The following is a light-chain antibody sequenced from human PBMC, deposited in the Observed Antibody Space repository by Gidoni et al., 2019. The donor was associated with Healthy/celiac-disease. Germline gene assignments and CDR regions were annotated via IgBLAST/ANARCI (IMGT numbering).Light chain of an antibody. V-gene: IGKV3-11*01. CDR2: DAS. J-gene: IGKJ5*01. Sequence: ELVLTQPPATLSLSPGERATLSCRASQSVSSYLAWYQQKPGQAPRLLIYDASNRATGLPARFSGSGSGTYFTLTISILGPEDFAVYYCQQRSNWPITFXXXTRLEIK. CDR3: QQRSNWPIT. CDR1: QSVSSY.